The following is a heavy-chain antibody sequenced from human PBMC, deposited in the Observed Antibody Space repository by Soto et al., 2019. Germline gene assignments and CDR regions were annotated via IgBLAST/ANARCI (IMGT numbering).Heavy chain of an antibody. J-gene: IGHJ4*02. V-gene: IGHV1-69*02. CDR1: GATFNFYS. CDR3: ASNYASGYRAFDS. CDR2: VNPILSMS. D-gene: IGHD3-10*01. Sequence: QVQLVQFGAEVKSAGSSVKVSCKASGATFNFYSINWVRQAPGLGLEWVGRVNPILSMSNYAQRFQGRVTMTAYKSTATAYMKRRSLRSEDTAIYYCASNYASGYRAFDSWGQGALVTVSS.